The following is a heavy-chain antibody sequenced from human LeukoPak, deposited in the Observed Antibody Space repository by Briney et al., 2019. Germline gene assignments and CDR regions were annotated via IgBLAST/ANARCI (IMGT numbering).Heavy chain of an antibody. J-gene: IGHJ4*02. D-gene: IGHD6-19*01. V-gene: IGHV4-61*01. CDR3: ACLYSSGWYVY. CDR1: GGSVSSGSYY. Sequence: PSETLSLTCTVSGGSVSSGSYYWSWIRQPPGKGLEWIGYIYYSGSTNYNPSLKSRVTISVDTSKNQFSLKLSSVTAADTAVYYCACLYSSGWYVYWGQGTLVTVSS. CDR2: IYYSGST.